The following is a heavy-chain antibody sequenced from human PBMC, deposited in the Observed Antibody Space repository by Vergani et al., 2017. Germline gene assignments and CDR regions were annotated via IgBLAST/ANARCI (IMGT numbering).Heavy chain of an antibody. CDR3: AGDTHSWQRADR. J-gene: IGHJ5*02. V-gene: IGHV4-4*09. CDR2: LSTTGGA. Sequence: QVRLQESGPGLVKPSETLALTCSVSGGSMSGYYWSWIRQPPGKELEWIGSLSTTGGATHASHNPSLKSRVSISVDTSKSQFSLRLTSVTAADSAIYYXAGDTHSWQRADRWGQGLLVSVSS. CDR1: GGSMSGYY. D-gene: IGHD6-13*01.